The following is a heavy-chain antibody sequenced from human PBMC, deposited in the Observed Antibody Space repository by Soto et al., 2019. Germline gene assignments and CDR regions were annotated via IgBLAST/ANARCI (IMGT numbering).Heavy chain of an antibody. CDR3: ARAMPTAGYIYFDQ. D-gene: IGHD3-9*01. Sequence: QVDLVQSGAEVKEPGASVRISCEASGYTFTSYGIHWVRQAPGQRLEWMGWINTGSSNTRYSPEFQARVTITRDTTESSAYMELNSLRSDDAADYYCARAMPTAGYIYFDQGGQGTLVTVSS. CDR1: GYTFTSYG. CDR2: INTGSSNT. J-gene: IGHJ4*02. V-gene: IGHV1-3*04.